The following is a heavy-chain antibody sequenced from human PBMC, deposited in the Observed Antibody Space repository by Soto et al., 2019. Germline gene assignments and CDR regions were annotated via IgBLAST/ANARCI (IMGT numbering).Heavy chain of an antibody. J-gene: IGHJ1*01. CDR2: ISNSGSTI. Sequence: VQLVESGGGLVQPGGSLRLSCAASGFTFSDYYMSWIRQAPGKGLEWVSYISNSGSTIYYADSVKGRFTISRDNARNSLYLQMTSLRADDTALYYCARDRRPSFYGGLDSWGQGTLVIVSS. CDR1: GFTFSDYY. V-gene: IGHV3-11*01. D-gene: IGHD2-21*01. CDR3: ARDRRPSFYGGLDS.